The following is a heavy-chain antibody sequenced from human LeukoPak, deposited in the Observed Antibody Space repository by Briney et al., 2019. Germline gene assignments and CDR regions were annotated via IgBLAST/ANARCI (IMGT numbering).Heavy chain of an antibody. J-gene: IGHJ4*02. CDR3: ARLYRYCSGGDCYPYYFDN. CDR2: IYPGDSDV. Sequence: ESLKISCEGSGYSFTIYWIGWVRQMPGKGLDWMGIIYPGDSDVRYNPSFQGQVTISADKSINTAYLQWSSLKASDTAMYYCARLYRYCSGGDCYPYYFDNWGQGTLVTVSS. V-gene: IGHV5-51*01. CDR1: GYSFTIYW. D-gene: IGHD2-15*01.